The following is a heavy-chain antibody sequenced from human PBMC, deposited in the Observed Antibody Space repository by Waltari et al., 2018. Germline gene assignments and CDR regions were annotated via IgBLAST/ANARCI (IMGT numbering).Heavy chain of an antibody. J-gene: IGHJ6*02. V-gene: IGHV1-2*06. CDR2: ITPSDGDT. Sequence: QVHLVQSETEVKKPGASVKVSCKASGYTFTGFYIHWVRQAPGQGLEWMGRITPSDGDTTDARGFQGRVTMTRDTSIGTAYMELSSLNSDDTALYYCARDGHNYDMDVWGQGTTVVVSS. CDR1: GYTFTGFY. CDR3: ARDGHNYDMDV.